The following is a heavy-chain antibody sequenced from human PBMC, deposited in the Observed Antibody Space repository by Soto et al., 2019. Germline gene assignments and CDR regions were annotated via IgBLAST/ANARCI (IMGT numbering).Heavy chain of an antibody. CDR1: GGTFSSYA. CDR2: VLPIFGTA. J-gene: IGHJ5*02. Sequence: QVQLVQSGAEVKKPGSSVKVSCKASGGTFSSYAISWVRQAPGQGLEWMGGVLPIFGTANYAQKFQGRVTITADESTSTAYMELSSLRSEDTAVYYCARVPWYCSSTSCFNWFDPWGQGTLVTVSS. D-gene: IGHD2-2*01. CDR3: ARVPWYCSSTSCFNWFDP. V-gene: IGHV1-69*01.